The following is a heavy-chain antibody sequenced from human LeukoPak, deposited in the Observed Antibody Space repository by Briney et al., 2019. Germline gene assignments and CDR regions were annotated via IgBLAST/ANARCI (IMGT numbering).Heavy chain of an antibody. CDR2: ISVKNGDT. D-gene: IGHD3-16*01. J-gene: IGHJ4*02. CDR1: GFPFSIAG. V-gene: IGHV1-18*01. CDR3: ATELGEWGVLDF. Sequence: ASVKVSCKASGFPFSIAGVSWVRQAPGQSLEWLGWISVKNGDTRYAERMQGRVAVTTDTATSTAYMELKSLTSDDTAVYYCATELGEWGVLDFWGQGTLISVSS.